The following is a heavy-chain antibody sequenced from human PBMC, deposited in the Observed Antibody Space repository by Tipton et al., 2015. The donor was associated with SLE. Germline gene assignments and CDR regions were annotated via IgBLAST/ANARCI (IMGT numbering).Heavy chain of an antibody. D-gene: IGHD6-19*01. CDR3: AKGKGQWLATWAFDI. CDR1: GFTFSSSA. J-gene: IGHJ3*02. Sequence: SLRLSCAASGFTFSSSAMSWVRQSPGKGLEWVSAISGSGGSTYYADSVKGRVTISRDNSNNTLYLKMNSLRAEDTAVYYCAKGKGQWLATWAFDIWGQGTMVTVSS. V-gene: IGHV3-23*01. CDR2: ISGSGGST.